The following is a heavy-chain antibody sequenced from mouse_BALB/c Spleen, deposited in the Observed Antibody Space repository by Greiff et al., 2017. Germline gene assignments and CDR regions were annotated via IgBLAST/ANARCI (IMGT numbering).Heavy chain of an antibody. J-gene: IGHJ2*01. Sequence: QVQLHQPGAELVKPGASVKMSCKASGYTFTSYNMHWVKQTPGQGLEWIGAIYPGNGDTSYNQKFKGKATLTADKSSSTAYMQLSSLTSEDSAVYYCARGGWGYYFDYWGQGTTLTVSS. CDR3: ARGGWGYYFDY. CDR1: GYTFTSYN. D-gene: IGHD2-3*01. V-gene: IGHV1-12*01. CDR2: IYPGNGDT.